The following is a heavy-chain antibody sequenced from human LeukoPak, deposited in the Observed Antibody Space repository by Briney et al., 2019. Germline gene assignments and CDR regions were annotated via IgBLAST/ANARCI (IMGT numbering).Heavy chain of an antibody. CDR1: GGTFSSYA. CDR3: ASRITMVRGVISENDY. CDR2: IIPIFGTA. Sequence: SVKVSCKASGGTFSSYAISWVRQAPGQGLEWMGGIIPIFGTANYAQKFQGRVTITADESTSAAYMELSSLRSEDTAVYYCASRITMVRGVISENDYWGQGTLVTVSS. V-gene: IGHV1-69*13. J-gene: IGHJ4*02. D-gene: IGHD3-10*01.